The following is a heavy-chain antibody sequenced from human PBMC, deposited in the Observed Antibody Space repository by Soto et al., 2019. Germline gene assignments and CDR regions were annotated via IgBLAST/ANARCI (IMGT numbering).Heavy chain of an antibody. CDR2: IWYDGSNK. CDR1: GFTFSSYG. V-gene: IGHV3-33*01. J-gene: IGHJ6*02. D-gene: IGHD3-3*01. CDR3: ARDYYDFWSGIPYYYYGMDV. Sequence: PGGSLRLSCAASGFTFSSYGIHWVRQAPGKGLEWVAVIWYDGSNKYYADSVKGRFTISRDNSKNTLYLQMNSLRAEDTAVYYCARDYYDFWSGIPYYYYGMDVWGQGTTVTVSS.